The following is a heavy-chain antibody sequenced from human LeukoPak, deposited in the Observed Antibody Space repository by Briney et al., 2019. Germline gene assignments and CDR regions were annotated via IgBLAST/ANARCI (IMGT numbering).Heavy chain of an antibody. CDR2: INHSGST. D-gene: IGHD3-22*01. CDR1: GGSFSGYY. J-gene: IGHJ4*02. Sequence: SETLSLTCAVYGGSFSGYYWSWIRQPPGKGLEWIGEINHSGSTNYNPSLKSRVTISVDTSKNQLSLRLTSVTAADTAVYYCARGGYYFDSGDWGQGTLVTVSS. CDR3: ARGGYYFDSGD. V-gene: IGHV4-34*01.